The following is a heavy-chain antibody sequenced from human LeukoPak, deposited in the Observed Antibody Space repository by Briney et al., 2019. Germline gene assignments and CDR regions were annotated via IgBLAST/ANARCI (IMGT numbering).Heavy chain of an antibody. CDR1: GYTFTNYY. CDR2: INPSGGST. V-gene: IGHV1-46*01. CDR3: ASLGYGSGSKDYYYYYMDV. Sequence: GASVKVSCKASGYTFTNYYFHWVRQAPGQGLEWMGIINPSGGSTSYAQKFQGRVTMTRDTSTSTVYMKLSSLRSEDTAVYYCASLGYGSGSKDYYYYYMDVWGKGTTVTISS. J-gene: IGHJ6*03. D-gene: IGHD3-10*01.